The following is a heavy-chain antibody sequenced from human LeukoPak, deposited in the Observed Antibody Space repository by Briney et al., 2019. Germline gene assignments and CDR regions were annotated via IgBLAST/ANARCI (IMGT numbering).Heavy chain of an antibody. D-gene: IGHD3-10*01. CDR2: ISYIGGT. Sequence: SETLSLTCSVSGGSISSNYWSWIRQPPGKGLEWIGYISYIGGTNYNPSLKSRVTISVDTSKNQLSLKLTSMTTADTAVYYCARRGYYGSGNDFRFDPWGQGTLVTVSS. CDR1: GGSISSNY. CDR3: ARRGYYGSGNDFRFDP. V-gene: IGHV4-59*01. J-gene: IGHJ5*02.